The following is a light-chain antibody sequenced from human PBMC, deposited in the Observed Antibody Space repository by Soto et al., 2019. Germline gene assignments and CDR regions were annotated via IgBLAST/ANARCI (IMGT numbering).Light chain of an antibody. J-gene: IGLJ1*01. CDR1: SSNIGSNT. CDR2: SNN. Sequence: QPVLTQPPSASGTPGQRVTISCSGSSSNIGSNTVHWYQQLPGTAPKLLIYSNNQRPSGVPGRFSGSKSGTSASLAISGLQSEDEADYYCAAWDDSLNGNVFGTGTKLTVL. V-gene: IGLV1-44*01. CDR3: AAWDDSLNGNV.